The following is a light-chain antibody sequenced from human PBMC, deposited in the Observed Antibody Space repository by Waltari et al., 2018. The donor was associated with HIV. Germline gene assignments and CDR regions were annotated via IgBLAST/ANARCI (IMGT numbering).Light chain of an antibody. J-gene: IGLJ1*01. V-gene: IGLV1-47*01. CDR2: RNE. CDR1: NSHVGSKY. CDR3: VAWDDSLSGFA. Sequence: QSVLTQPPSASGTLGQRVTISCPGSNSHVGSKYVDWYQQVPGTAPKQLIYRNEQRRSGVPDRFSASKSGASASLSISGLRSEDEAEYYCVAWDDSLSGFAFGTGTKVTVL.